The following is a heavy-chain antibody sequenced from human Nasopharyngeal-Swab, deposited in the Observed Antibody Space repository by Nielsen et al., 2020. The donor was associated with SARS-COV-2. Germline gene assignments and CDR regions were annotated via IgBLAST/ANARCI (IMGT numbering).Heavy chain of an antibody. CDR3: ASEAAARYRSGYYLDY. CDR2: ISSRGSTQ. Sequence: SLNIYCASSELSFSSSVMNWVHQPPGTRLEWIGYISSRGSTQYYADSVKGRFTVSRDNAKDSLYLQMNSLSAEETAVYYCASEAAARYRSGYYLDYWGQGTLVTVSS. J-gene: IGHJ4*02. D-gene: IGHD3-22*01. CDR1: ELSFSSSV. V-gene: IGHV3-48*03.